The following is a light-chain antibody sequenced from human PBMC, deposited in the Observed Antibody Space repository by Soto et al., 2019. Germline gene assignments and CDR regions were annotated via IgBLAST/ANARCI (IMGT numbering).Light chain of an antibody. CDR1: QSVSSSY. J-gene: IGKJ1*01. CDR2: GAS. CDR3: QQYGSSPPT. V-gene: IGKV3-20*01. Sequence: GLSQSAGTLSLSPGERATLSCRASQSVSSSYLAWYQQKPGQAPRLLIYGASSRATGTPDRFSGSGSGTDFTLTINRLEPEDFALYYCQQYGSSPPTFGQGTKVDI.